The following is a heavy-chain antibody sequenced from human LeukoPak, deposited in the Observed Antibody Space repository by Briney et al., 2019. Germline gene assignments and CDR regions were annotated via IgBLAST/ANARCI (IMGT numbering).Heavy chain of an antibody. CDR1: GFTFSSYR. CDR2: INSDGSST. CDR3: AREAAAGTRFYYYYGMDV. Sequence: GGSLRLSCAASGFTFSSYRMHWVRQAPGKGLVWVSRINSDGSSTSYADSVKGRFTISRDNAKNTLYLQMNSLRAEDTAVYYCAREAAAGTRFYYYYGMDVWGQGTTVTVSS. D-gene: IGHD6-13*01. V-gene: IGHV3-74*01. J-gene: IGHJ6*02.